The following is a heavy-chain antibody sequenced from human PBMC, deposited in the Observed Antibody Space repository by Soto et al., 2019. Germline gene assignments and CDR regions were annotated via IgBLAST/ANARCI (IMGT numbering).Heavy chain of an antibody. CDR2: ISAYNGNT. V-gene: IGHV1-18*01. J-gene: IGHJ4*01. CDR3: AKDPQIFAY. Sequence: QAPGQGLEWMGWISAYNGNTNYAQKFQGRVTMTTDTSTSTAYMELRSLRSDDTAVYYCAKDPQIFAYRGHGTPVPVSS.